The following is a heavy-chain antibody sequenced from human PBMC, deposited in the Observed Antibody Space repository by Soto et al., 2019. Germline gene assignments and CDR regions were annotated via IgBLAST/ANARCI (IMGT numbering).Heavy chain of an antibody. V-gene: IGHV1-69*06. CDR3: ARGGLYASGSVGP. Sequence: QVQLVQSGAEVKKPGSSVKVSCKASGGTFSFDSITWVRQAPGQGLEWMGGIIPMSDTTKYAQKFQDRVTITADKSTTTAYMELRSLRFDDTAMYFCARGGLYASGSVGPWGQGTLVTVSS. CDR2: IIPMSDTT. D-gene: IGHD3-10*01. CDR1: GGTFSFDS. J-gene: IGHJ5*02.